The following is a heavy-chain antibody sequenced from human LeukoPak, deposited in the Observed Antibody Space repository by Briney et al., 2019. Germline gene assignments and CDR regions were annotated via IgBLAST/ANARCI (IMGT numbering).Heavy chain of an antibody. J-gene: IGHJ6*02. D-gene: IGHD5-12*01. CDR2: INPNSGGT. CDR1: GYTFTGYY. Sequence: GASVKVSCKASGYTFTGYYVHWVRQAPGQGLEWMGWINPNSGGTNYAQKFQGRVTMTRDTSISTAYMELSRLRSDDTAVYYCARDPHEATYGMDVWGQGTTVTVSS. CDR3: ARDPHEATYGMDV. V-gene: IGHV1-2*02.